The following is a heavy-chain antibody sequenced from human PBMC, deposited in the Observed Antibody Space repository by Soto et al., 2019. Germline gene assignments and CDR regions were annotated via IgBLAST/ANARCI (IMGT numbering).Heavy chain of an antibody. CDR1: AFSFSSYG. CDR3: AKDPGIAAACGRLYYGLAV. Sequence: SCAASAFSFSSYGMHWVRQAPGKGLEWLAVISYDGSNKYYADSVKGRFTISRDNSKNTLYLQMNSLRAEDTAVYYCAKDPGIAAACGRLYYGLAVWGQGTTDTVSS. D-gene: IGHD6-13*01. J-gene: IGHJ6*02. V-gene: IGHV3-30*18. CDR2: ISYDGSNK.